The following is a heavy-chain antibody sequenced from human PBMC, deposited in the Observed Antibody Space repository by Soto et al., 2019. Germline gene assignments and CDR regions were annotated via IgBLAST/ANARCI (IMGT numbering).Heavy chain of an antibody. V-gene: IGHV4-61*01. CDR1: GGSLNNGNYY. J-gene: IGHJ5*02. CDR2: IYYSGSS. D-gene: IGHD2-8*01. CDR3: ARDPGVGLSARWFDP. Sequence: QVRLQESGPGLVKPSETLTLTCTVSGGSLNNGNYYWSWIRQPPGKALEWIGHIYYSGSSSYNPSLKSRVIISIDMSKRQFPLKLTSVTAADTAVYFCARDPGVGLSARWFDPWGQGALITVAS.